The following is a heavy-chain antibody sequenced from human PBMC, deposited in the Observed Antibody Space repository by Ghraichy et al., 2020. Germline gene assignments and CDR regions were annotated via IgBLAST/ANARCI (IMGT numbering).Heavy chain of an antibody. J-gene: IGHJ4*02. CDR2: IFTGGNS. D-gene: IGHD3-10*01. V-gene: IGHV4-61*01. CDR1: RGSVAGGSYF. CDR3: AGRARRFDY. Sequence: SETLSLTCTVSRGSVAGGSYFWSWIRQPPGKGLEWIGYIFTGGNSNYNPSLKSRVTISVYTSKNQFSLNLTSVTAADTAVYYCAGRARRFDYWGQGTLVTVSS.